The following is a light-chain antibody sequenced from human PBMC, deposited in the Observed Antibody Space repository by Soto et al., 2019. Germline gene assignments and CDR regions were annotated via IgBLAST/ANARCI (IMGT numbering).Light chain of an antibody. V-gene: IGLV2-14*01. CDR1: SSDVGGYNY. CDR2: GVS. Sequence: SALTQPASVSGSPGQSITISCTGTSSDVGGYNYVSWYQQLPGKAPKLMIYGVSNRPSGVSNRFSGSKSGNTASLTISGLQADDEADYYCSTHTTSGTLQVFGTGTKLTVL. J-gene: IGLJ1*01. CDR3: STHTTSGTLQV.